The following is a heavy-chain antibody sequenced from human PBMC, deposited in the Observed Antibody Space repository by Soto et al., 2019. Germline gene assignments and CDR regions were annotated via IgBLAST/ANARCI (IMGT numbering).Heavy chain of an antibody. CDR2: ISSSGSTI. CDR1: GFTFSSYE. V-gene: IGHV3-48*03. D-gene: IGHD6-19*01. J-gene: IGHJ6*02. Sequence: GGSRTLSCAASGFTFSSYEMNWVRQAPGKGLVWVSYISSSGSTINYADSVKGRFTISRDNAKNSLYLQMNSLRAEDTAVYYCAGDVGVALALYCYGMDVWGQGTTVTVSS. CDR3: AGDVGVALALYCYGMDV.